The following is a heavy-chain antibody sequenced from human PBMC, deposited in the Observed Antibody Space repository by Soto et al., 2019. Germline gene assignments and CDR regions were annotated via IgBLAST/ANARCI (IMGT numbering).Heavy chain of an antibody. Sequence: GGSLRLSCAASGFTFSSYGMHWVRQSPGKGLEWVAVIWYDGSNKYYADSVKGRFTISRDNSKNTLYLQMNSLRAEDTAVYYCARDLCSSGCEKPYYYGMDVWGQGTTVTVSS. CDR2: IWYDGSNK. V-gene: IGHV3-33*01. CDR1: GFTFSSYG. CDR3: ARDLCSSGCEKPYYYGMDV. D-gene: IGHD6-19*01. J-gene: IGHJ6*02.